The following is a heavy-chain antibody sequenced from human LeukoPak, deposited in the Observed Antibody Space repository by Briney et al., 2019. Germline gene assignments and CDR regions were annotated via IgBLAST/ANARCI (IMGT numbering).Heavy chain of an antibody. CDR1: GGSFSGYY. CDR3: ARHGQNWGRYFDY. Sequence: KPSETLSLTCAVYGGSFSGYYWSWIRQPPGKGLEWIGYIYYSGSTNYNPSLKSRVTISVDTSKNQFSLKLSSVTAADTAVYYCARHGQNWGRYFDYWGQGTLVAVSS. V-gene: IGHV4-59*08. CDR2: IYYSGST. D-gene: IGHD3-16*01. J-gene: IGHJ4*02.